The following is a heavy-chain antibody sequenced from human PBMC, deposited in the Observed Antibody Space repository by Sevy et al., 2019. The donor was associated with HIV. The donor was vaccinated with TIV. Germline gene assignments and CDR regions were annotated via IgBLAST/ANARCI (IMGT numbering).Heavy chain of an antibody. CDR2: ISSSSGTR. Sequence: GGSLRLSCAASTFTFSSYSMHWVRQAPGKGLEWVSYISSSSGTRYYADSVKGRFTISRDNAKNSLFLKMNSLGDEDTAVYYCASRGYCGGGSCYSGPNDYWGQGTLVTVSS. CDR1: TFTFSSYS. CDR3: ASRGYCGGGSCYSGPNDY. D-gene: IGHD2-15*01. J-gene: IGHJ4*02. V-gene: IGHV3-48*02.